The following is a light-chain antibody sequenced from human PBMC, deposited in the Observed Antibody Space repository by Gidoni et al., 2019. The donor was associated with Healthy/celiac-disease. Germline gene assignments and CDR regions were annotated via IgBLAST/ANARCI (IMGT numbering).Light chain of an antibody. CDR3: QSYDSSLSAVV. CDR2: GNS. V-gene: IGLV1-40*01. CDR1: SSNIGAGYD. Sequence: QSVLTQPPSVSGAPGQRVTISCTGSSSNIGAGYDVHWYQQLPGTAPKLLLYGNSNRPSVVPDRFSGSKSGTSASLAITGLQAEDEADYYCQSYDSSLSAVVFGGGTKLTVL. J-gene: IGLJ2*01.